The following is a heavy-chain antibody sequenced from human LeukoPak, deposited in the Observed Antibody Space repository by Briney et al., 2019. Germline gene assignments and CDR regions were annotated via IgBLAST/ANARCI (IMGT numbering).Heavy chain of an antibody. J-gene: IGHJ4*02. V-gene: IGHV7-4-1*02. Sequence: ASVKVSCKASGYTFTSYAMNWVRQAPGQGLEWMGWINTNTGNPTYAQGFTGRFVFSLDTSVSTAYLQISSLKAEDTAVYYCASSDSSGYYYEPLDYWGQGTLVTVSS. CDR1: GYTFTSYA. CDR2: INTNTGNP. CDR3: ASSDSSGYYYEPLDY. D-gene: IGHD3-22*01.